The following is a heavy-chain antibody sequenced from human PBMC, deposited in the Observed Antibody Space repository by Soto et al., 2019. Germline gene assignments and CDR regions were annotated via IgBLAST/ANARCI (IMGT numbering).Heavy chain of an antibody. D-gene: IGHD5-12*01. CDR3: ARRLEMATSDPHWYFDL. CDR2: IYYSGST. V-gene: IGHV4-39*01. J-gene: IGHJ2*01. CDR1: GGSISSSSYY. Sequence: QLQLQESGPGLVKPSETLSLTCTVSGGSISSSSYYWGWIRQPPGKGLEWIGSIYYSGSTYYNPSLKSRVTISVDTSKNQFSLKLSSVTAADTAVYYCARRLEMATSDPHWYFDLWGRGTLVTVSS.